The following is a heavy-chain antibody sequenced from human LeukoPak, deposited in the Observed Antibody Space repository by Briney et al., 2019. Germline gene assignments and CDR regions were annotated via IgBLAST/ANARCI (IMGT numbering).Heavy chain of an antibody. CDR2: ISSGGTLI. D-gene: IGHD4-23*01. V-gene: IGHV3-48*03. J-gene: IGHJ4*02. Sequence: GGSLSLSCAASRFPFSSYEMHWVRQAPGKGLEWISYISSGGTLIYYADSVKGRFTISRDNAKNSLYLQMNSLRAEDTAVYYCARSYGGNTRSDYWGQGTLVTVSS. CDR3: ARSYGGNTRSDY. CDR1: RFPFSSYE.